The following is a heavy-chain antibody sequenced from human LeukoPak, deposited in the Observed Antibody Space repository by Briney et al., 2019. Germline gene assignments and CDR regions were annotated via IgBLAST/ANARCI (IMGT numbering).Heavy chain of an antibody. D-gene: IGHD6-19*01. Sequence: PGRSLRLSCAASGFTFSSYAMHWVRQAPGKGLEWVAVISYDGSNKYYADSVKGRFTISRDNSKNTLYLQMNSLGAEDTAVYYCARAVLYSSGWYEIDYWGQGTLVTVSS. CDR3: ARAVLYSSGWYEIDY. CDR1: GFTFSSYA. CDR2: ISYDGSNK. J-gene: IGHJ4*02. V-gene: IGHV3-30*04.